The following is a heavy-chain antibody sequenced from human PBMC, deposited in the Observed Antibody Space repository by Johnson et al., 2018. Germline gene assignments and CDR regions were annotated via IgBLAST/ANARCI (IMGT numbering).Heavy chain of an antibody. Sequence: VQLVESGGGVVQPGRSLRLSCAASGFTFSSYAMHWVRQAPGKGLEWVAVISYDGSNKYYADSVKGRFTISRDNSKNTLYLKMNSLRAEDTAVYYCARERGVGATMVPGNMDVWGKGTTVTVSS. J-gene: IGHJ6*03. CDR3: ARERGVGATMVPGNMDV. CDR2: ISYDGSNK. V-gene: IGHV3-30-3*01. CDR1: GFTFSSYA. D-gene: IGHD1-26*01.